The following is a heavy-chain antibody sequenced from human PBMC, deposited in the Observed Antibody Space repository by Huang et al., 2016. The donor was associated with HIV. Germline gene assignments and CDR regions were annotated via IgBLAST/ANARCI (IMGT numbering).Heavy chain of an antibody. D-gene: IGHD3-10*01. CDR1: GGSISSTSYY. CDR2: SYSRGST. V-gene: IGHV4-39*01. J-gene: IGHJ4*02. Sequence: QLQLQESGPGLVKPSETLSLTCTVSGGSISSTSYYWGWIRQPPGKGLWWIWSSYSRGSTYYNPSLESRVTISVDTSKNQFSLKLSSVTAADTAVYYCARHSSYLSYYYRSGNPRYYFDFWGQGTLVTVSS. CDR3: ARHSSYLSYYYRSGNPRYYFDF.